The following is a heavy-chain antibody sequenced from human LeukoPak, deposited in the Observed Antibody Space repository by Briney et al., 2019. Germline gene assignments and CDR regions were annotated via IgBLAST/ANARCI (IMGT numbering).Heavy chain of an antibody. CDR2: IYPGDSDT. V-gene: IGHV5-51*01. CDR1: GYKFNAYW. CDR3: ARSQPENRLLPGGY. J-gene: IGHJ4*02. Sequence: GESLKISCKGSGYKFNAYWIGWVRQMPGKGLEWMGIIYPGDSDTRYSPSFQGQVTISADKSISTAYLQWSSLKASDTAMYYCARSQPENRLLPGGYWGQGTLVTVSS. D-gene: IGHD2-15*01.